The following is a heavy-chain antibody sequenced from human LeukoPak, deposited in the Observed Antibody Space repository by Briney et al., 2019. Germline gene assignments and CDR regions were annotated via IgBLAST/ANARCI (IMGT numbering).Heavy chain of an antibody. D-gene: IGHD3-16*01. V-gene: IGHV3-74*01. CDR3: ARRGPGFFAFDI. Sequence: GGSLRLSCAASGFTFSNYWMRWVRQGPGKGLMWVSRISGDEGTTNYADSVKGRFTVSRDNAKNTLYLQMNSLRAEDTAVYYCARRGPGFFAFDIWGQGTTVTVSS. CDR1: GFTFSNYW. J-gene: IGHJ3*02. CDR2: ISGDEGTT.